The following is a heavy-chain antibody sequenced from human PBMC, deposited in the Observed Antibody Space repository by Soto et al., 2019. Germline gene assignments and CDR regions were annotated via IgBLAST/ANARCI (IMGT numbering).Heavy chain of an antibody. CDR3: ARDWDVWSYYCYGMDV. V-gene: IGHV3-33*01. Sequence: QVQLVESGGGVVQPGRSLRLSCAASGFTFSSYGMHWVRQAPGKGLEWVAVIWYDGSNKYYADSVKGRFNISRDNSKNTLYLQMNSLRAEDTAVYYCARDWDVWSYYCYGMDVWGQGTTVTVSS. CDR2: IWYDGSNK. J-gene: IGHJ6*02. D-gene: IGHD1-1*01. CDR1: GFTFSSYG.